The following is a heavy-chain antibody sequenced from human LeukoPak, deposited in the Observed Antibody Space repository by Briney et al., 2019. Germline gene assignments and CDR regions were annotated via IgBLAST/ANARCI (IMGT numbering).Heavy chain of an antibody. CDR2: IYSGGST. Sequence: GGSLRLSCVVSGFTVSNNYMSWVRQAPRKGLEWVSLIYSGGSTYYADSVKGRFTISRDNSKNTVYLQMNSLRAEDTAMYYCARAGGSSAGMDVWGQGTTVTVSS. CDR3: ARAGGSSAGMDV. V-gene: IGHV3-53*01. CDR1: GFTVSNNY. J-gene: IGHJ6*02. D-gene: IGHD6-6*01.